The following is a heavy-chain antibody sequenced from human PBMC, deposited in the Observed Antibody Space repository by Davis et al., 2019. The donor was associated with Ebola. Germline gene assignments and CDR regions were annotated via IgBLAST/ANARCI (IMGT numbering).Heavy chain of an antibody. CDR2: ISGDGSST. CDR3: AKDKRKWIQEGVCDY. CDR1: GFTFDDYA. Sequence: PGGSLRLSCAASGFTFDDYAMHWVRQTPGKGLEWVSLISGDGSSTYYAESVKGRFTISRDNSKKTLYLQLNSLRTEDIAFYYCAKDKRKWIQEGVCDYWGQGTLVTVSS. D-gene: IGHD5-18*01. V-gene: IGHV3-43*02. J-gene: IGHJ4*02.